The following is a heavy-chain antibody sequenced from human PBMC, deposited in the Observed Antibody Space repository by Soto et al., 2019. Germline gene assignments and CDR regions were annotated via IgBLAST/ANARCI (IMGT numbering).Heavy chain of an antibody. Sequence: EVQLLESGGGLVQPGGSLRLSCAASGFTFSSYAMRWVRQAPGKGLEWVSAISGSGGSTYYADSVKGRFTISRDNSKNTLYLQMNSLGAEDTAVYYCARRGSGSYYAYWGQGTLVTVSS. CDR3: ARRGSGSYYAY. J-gene: IGHJ4*02. D-gene: IGHD1-26*01. V-gene: IGHV3-23*01. CDR1: GFTFSSYA. CDR2: ISGSGGST.